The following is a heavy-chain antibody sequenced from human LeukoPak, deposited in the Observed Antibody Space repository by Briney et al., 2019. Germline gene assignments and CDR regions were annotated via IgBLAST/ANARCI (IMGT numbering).Heavy chain of an antibody. CDR2: IYYNGST. CDR3: AIKTSVDADY. D-gene: IGHD5-12*01. Sequence: PSETLSLTCTVSGGSISSYYWTWIRQPPGKGLEWIGYIYYNGSTNYNPSLKSRVTISVDTSKNQFSLKLSSVTAADTAVYYCAIKTSVDADYWGQGTLVTVSS. CDR1: GGSISSYY. J-gene: IGHJ4*02. V-gene: IGHV4-59*01.